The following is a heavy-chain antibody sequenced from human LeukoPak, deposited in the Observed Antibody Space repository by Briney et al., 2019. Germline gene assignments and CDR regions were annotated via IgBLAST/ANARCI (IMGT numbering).Heavy chain of an antibody. CDR1: DYIFSGHF. D-gene: IGHD6-13*01. CDR3: ARRPPMSAADNWLDP. CDR2: IDPNSGGT. V-gene: IGHV1-2*06. Sequence: ASVKVSCKASDYIFSGHFIHWVRQAPGQGLEWIGRIDPNSGGTSFAPKFQGRVTMTRDTSISTAYMEVTRLTSDDTAVYYCARRPPMSAADNWLDPRGQGTLVTVSS. J-gene: IGHJ5*02.